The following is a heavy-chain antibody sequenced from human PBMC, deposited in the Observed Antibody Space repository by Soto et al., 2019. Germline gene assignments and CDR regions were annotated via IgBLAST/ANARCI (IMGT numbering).Heavy chain of an antibody. CDR3: ARDAGGEQQLNYFDY. J-gene: IGHJ4*02. CDR2: ISYDGSNK. D-gene: IGHD6-13*01. V-gene: IGHV3-30-3*01. Sequence: GGSLRLSCAASGFTFSSYAMHWVRQAPGKGLEWVAVISYDGSNKYYADSVKGRFTISRDNSKNTLYLQMNSLRAEDTAVYYCARDAGGEQQLNYFDYWGQGTLVTVSS. CDR1: GFTFSSYA.